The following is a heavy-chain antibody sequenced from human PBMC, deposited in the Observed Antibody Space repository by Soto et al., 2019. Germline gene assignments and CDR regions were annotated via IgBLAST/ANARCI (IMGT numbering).Heavy chain of an antibody. D-gene: IGHD6-13*01. V-gene: IGHV3-30-3*01. CDR1: GFTFSSYA. J-gene: IGHJ5*02. CDR3: ARSHSTVNWFDP. Sequence: GGSLRLSCAASGFTFSSYAMHWVRQVPGKGLEWVAVISYDGSNKYYADSVKGRFTISRDNSKNTLYLQMNSLRAEDTAVYYCARSHSTVNWFDPWGQGTLVTVSS. CDR2: ISYDGSNK.